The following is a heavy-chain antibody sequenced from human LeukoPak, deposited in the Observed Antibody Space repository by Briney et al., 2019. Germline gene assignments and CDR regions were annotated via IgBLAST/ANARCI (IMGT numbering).Heavy chain of an antibody. CDR2: INPNSGGT. Sequence: ASVKVSCKASGYTFTGYYMHWVRRAPGQGLEWMGWINPNSGGTNYAQKFQGRVTMTRDTSISTAYMELSRLSSDDTAVYYCARATMILVGNAFDIWGQGTMVTVSS. J-gene: IGHJ3*02. CDR3: ARATMILVGNAFDI. D-gene: IGHD3-22*01. V-gene: IGHV1-2*02. CDR1: GYTFTGYY.